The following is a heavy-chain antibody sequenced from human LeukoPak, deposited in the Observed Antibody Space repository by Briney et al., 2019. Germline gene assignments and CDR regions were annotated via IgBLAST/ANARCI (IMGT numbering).Heavy chain of an antibody. CDR3: ARDSETGTFDY. J-gene: IGHJ4*02. CDR2: FSFNGEST. Sequence: GGSLRLSCAASGFTFSSYAMTWVRQAPGKGLEWVSSFSFNGESTYYADSAKGRFTISRDNSKNTLYLQMNSLRAEDTAVYYCARDSETGTFDYWGQGTLVTVSS. CDR1: GFTFSSYA. V-gene: IGHV3-23*01. D-gene: IGHD1-1*01.